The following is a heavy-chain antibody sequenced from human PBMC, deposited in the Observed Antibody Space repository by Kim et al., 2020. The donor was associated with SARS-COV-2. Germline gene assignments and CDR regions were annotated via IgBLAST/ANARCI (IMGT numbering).Heavy chain of an antibody. D-gene: IGHD1-26*01. J-gene: IGHJ5*02. CDR3: ASTGVGAVGWFDP. CDR2: VYHTGNT. V-gene: IGHV4-59*01. Sequence: SETLSLTCSVSGGAIRGYYWTWIRQPPGKRLEWIGYVYHTGNTNYNPSLRGRVTISLDTSKRQFSLTLTSVTAADTAVYYCASTGVGAVGWFDPWGQGTLVIVSS. CDR1: GGAIRGYY.